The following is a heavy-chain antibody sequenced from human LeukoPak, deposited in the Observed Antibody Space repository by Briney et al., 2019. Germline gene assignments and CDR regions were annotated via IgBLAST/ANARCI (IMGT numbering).Heavy chain of an antibody. CDR2: ISGSGGST. CDR3: AKDPLPRRSAVAGLFDY. V-gene: IGHV3-23*01. J-gene: IGHJ4*02. Sequence: GGSLRLSCAASGFTFSSYAMSWVRQAPGKGLEWVSAISGSGGSTYYADSVKGRFTISRDNSKYTLYLQMKRLRAEDTAVYYCAKDPLPRRSAVAGLFDYWGQGTLVTVSS. D-gene: IGHD6-19*01. CDR1: GFTFSSYA.